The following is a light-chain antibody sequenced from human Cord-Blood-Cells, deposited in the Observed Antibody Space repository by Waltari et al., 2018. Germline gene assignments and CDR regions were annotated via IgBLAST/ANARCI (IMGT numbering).Light chain of an antibody. J-gene: IGKJ3*01. V-gene: IGKV3-20*01. CDR2: GAS. Sequence: EIVLTQSPGTLSLSPGERATLSCRASQSVSSSYLAWYQQKPGQAPRLLIYGASSRATGIPDRVKCSGSGTDFTLTISRLGPEDFAIYYRQQYGSSIFTFGPGTKVDIK. CDR3: QQYGSSIFT. CDR1: QSVSSSY.